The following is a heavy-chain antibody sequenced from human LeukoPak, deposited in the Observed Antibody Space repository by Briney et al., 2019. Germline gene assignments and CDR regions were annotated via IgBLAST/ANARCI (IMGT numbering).Heavy chain of an antibody. CDR3: ARGYGSGSYYGPYFDY. D-gene: IGHD3-10*01. J-gene: IGHJ4*02. CDR1: GGSFSGYY. CDR2: INHSGST. V-gene: IGHV4-34*01. Sequence: PSETLSLTCAVYGGSFSGYYWSWIRQPPGKGLEWIGEINHSGSTNYNPSLKSRVTISVDTSKNQFSLKLSSVTAADTAVYYCARGYGSGSYYGPYFDYWGQGTLVTVSS.